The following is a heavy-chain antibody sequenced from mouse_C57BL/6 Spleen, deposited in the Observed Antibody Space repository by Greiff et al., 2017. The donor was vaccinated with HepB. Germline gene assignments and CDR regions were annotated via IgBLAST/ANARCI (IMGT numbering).Heavy chain of an antibody. V-gene: IGHV14-4*01. CDR1: GFNIKDDY. D-gene: IGHD1-1*01. Sequence: VQLQQSGAELVRPGASVKLSCTASGFNIKDDYMHWVKQRPEQGLEWIGWIDPENGDTEYASKFQGKATITADTSSNTAYLQLSSLTSEDTAGYYCTVGRSYPAWFAYWGQGTLVTVSA. CDR2: IDPENGDT. J-gene: IGHJ3*01. CDR3: TVGRSYPAWFAY.